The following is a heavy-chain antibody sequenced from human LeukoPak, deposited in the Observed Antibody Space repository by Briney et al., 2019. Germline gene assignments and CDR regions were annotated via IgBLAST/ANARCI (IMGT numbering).Heavy chain of an antibody. V-gene: IGHV4-34*01. CDR1: GGSFSGYY. D-gene: IGHD2-21*01. Sequence: SSETLSLTCAVYGGSFSGYYWSWIRQPPGKGLEWIGNIYYSGSTYYTPSLKSRVTISVDTSKNQLSLKLSSVTAADTAVYYCARGVAGHFGGFFFDSWGQGALVTVSS. CDR3: ARGVAGHFGGFFFDS. CDR2: IYYSGST. J-gene: IGHJ4*02.